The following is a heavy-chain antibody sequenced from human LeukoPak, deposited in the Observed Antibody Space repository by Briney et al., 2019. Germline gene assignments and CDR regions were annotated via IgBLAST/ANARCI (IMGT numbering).Heavy chain of an antibody. CDR3: AGELSITGTTSWFDP. J-gene: IGHJ5*02. CDR1: GYTFTSYY. CDR2: INPNSGGT. D-gene: IGHD1-7*01. V-gene: IGHV1-2*02. Sequence: ASVKVSCKASGYTFTSYYMHWVRQAPGQGLEWMGWINPNSGGTNYAQKFQGRVTMTRDTSISTAYMELSRLRSDDTAVYYCAGELSITGTTSWFDPWGQGTLVTVSS.